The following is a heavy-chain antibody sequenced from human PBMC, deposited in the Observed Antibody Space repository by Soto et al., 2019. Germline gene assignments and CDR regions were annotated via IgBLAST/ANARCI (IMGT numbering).Heavy chain of an antibody. V-gene: IGHV5-51*01. CDR2: IYPGDSDT. CDR3: ARPMRKGITIFGLDAFDI. J-gene: IGHJ3*02. D-gene: IGHD3-3*01. Sequence: PGESLKISCKGSGYSFTSYWIGWVRQMPGKGLEWVGFIYPGDSDTRYSPSFQGQVTISADKSISTSYLQWSSLKASDTAMYYCARPMRKGITIFGLDAFDIWGQGTMVTVSS. CDR1: GYSFTSYW.